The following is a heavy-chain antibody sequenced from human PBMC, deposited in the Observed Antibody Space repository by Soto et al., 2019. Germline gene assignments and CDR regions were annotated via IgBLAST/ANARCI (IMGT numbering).Heavy chain of an antibody. CDR2: ISGSGGST. CDR1: GFTFSIFA. Sequence: GGSLRLSCAASGFTFSIFAMSWVRQSPGKGLEWVSTISGSGGSTYYADAVKGRFTISRDNSMGTLYLQMKSLRVEDTAIYYCAKEVSLGSTVDLGYWGQGSLVTVSS. J-gene: IGHJ4*02. D-gene: IGHD7-27*01. CDR3: AKEVSLGSTVDLGY. V-gene: IGHV3-23*01.